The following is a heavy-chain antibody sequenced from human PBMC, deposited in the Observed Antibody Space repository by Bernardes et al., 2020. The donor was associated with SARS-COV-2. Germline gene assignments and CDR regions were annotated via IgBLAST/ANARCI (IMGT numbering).Heavy chain of an antibody. Sequence: GGSLRLSCAASGFTFSNYAMSWVRQAPGKGLEWVSTIIKSGTNTYYADSVKGRFTISRDNSKNTLYLQMNGLRAEDTAIYYCAKFVGWELPKWYFDYWGQGTLVTVSS. D-gene: IGHD1-26*01. V-gene: IGHV3-23*01. J-gene: IGHJ4*02. CDR3: AKFVGWELPKWYFDY. CDR1: GFTFSNYA. CDR2: IIKSGTNT.